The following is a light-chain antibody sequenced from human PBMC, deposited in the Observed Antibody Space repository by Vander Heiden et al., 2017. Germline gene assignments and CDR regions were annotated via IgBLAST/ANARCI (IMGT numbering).Light chain of an antibody. J-gene: IGLJ2*01. CDR3: SSYTSSTTLV. V-gene: IGLV2-14*03. CDR2: DVS. Sequence: QSALPQPASVSGSPGQSITISCAGTSSDVGGYNYASWYQQHPGKAPKLMIYDVSNRPSGVSNRFSGSKSGNTASLTISGLQAEDEADYYCSSYTSSTTLVFGGGTKLTVL. CDR1: SSDVGGYNY.